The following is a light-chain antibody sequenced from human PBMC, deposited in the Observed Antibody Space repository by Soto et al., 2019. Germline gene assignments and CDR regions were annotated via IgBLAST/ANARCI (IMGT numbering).Light chain of an antibody. J-gene: IGKJ1*01. Sequence: EIVLTQSPGTLSLSPVERATLSCRASQSVSTSYVAWYQQKPGQAPRLLIYGISSRATGIPDRFSGSGSGTDFSLTISRLEPEDFAVYYCEQYGSSPRTFGQGTKVDIK. V-gene: IGKV3-20*01. CDR2: GIS. CDR1: QSVSTSY. CDR3: EQYGSSPRT.